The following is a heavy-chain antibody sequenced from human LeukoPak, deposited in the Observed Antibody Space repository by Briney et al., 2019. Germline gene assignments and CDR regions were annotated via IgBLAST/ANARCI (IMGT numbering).Heavy chain of an antibody. CDR3: ARDVGATPGYFDY. J-gene: IGHJ4*02. CDR2: LYYSGST. V-gene: IGHV4-59*01. D-gene: IGHD1-26*01. Sequence: SETLSLTCTVSGGSIRSYYWSWIRQPPGKGLEWIGYLYYSGSTNYNPSLKSRVTISVDTSKNQFSLKLSSVTAADTAVYYCARDVGATPGYFDYWGQGTLVTVSS. CDR1: GGSIRSYY.